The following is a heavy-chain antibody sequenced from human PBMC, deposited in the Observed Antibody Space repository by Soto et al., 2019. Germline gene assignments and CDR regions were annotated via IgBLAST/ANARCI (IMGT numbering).Heavy chain of an antibody. CDR3: AKDRSSSWSLDY. CDR2: ISYDGSNK. Sequence: QVQLVESGGVVVQPGRSLRLSCAASGFTFSSCGMHWVRQAPGKGLEWVAVISYDGSNKYYADSVKGRFTISSDNSKNTLSRQMNSLRAEDTAVYYCAKDRSSSWSLDYWGQGTLVTVSS. D-gene: IGHD6-13*01. J-gene: IGHJ4*02. CDR1: GFTFSSCG. V-gene: IGHV3-30*18.